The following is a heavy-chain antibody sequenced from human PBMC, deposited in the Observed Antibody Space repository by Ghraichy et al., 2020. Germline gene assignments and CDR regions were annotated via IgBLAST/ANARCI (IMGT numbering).Heavy chain of an antibody. Sequence: SVKVSCKSSGYIFTNYYLHWVRQAPGQGLEWLGMIDPSGGTTRYGQGFQDRLAMTTDTSTGSLYMELGSLRSDDTAVYYCAREGNVVYGLDVWGQGTTVTVSS. V-gene: IGHV1-46*01. CDR3: AREGNVVYGLDV. CDR2: IDPSGGTT. D-gene: IGHD1-1*01. J-gene: IGHJ6*02. CDR1: GYIFTNYY.